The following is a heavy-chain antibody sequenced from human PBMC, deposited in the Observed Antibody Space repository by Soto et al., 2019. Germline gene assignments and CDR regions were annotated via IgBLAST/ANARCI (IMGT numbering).Heavy chain of an antibody. CDR3: AKVATGSYNWFDP. V-gene: IGHV3-74*01. D-gene: IGHD1-1*01. CDR2: INTDGSRT. J-gene: IGHJ5*02. CDR1: GFTFNNYW. Sequence: EVQLVASGGDLVQPGGSLRLSCAASGFTFNNYWMHWVRQAPGKGLVWVSRINTDGSRTNYADSVKGRFTISRDNAKNTLYLQMDSLRAEDTAVYYCAKVATGSYNWFDPWGQGTLVTVSS.